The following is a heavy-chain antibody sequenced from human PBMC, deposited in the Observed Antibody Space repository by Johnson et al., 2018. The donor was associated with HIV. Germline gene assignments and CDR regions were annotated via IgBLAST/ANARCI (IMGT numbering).Heavy chain of an antibody. Sequence: VQLVESGGGLVQPGRSLRLSCAASGFTFDDYAMHWVRQAPGKGLEWVSGISWNSGSIGYADSVKGRFTISRDNAKNSLYLQMNSLRAEDTAVYYCAKLVGASDAFDIWGQGTMVTVSS. CDR2: ISWNSGSI. V-gene: IGHV3-9*01. D-gene: IGHD1-26*01. CDR3: AKLVGASDAFDI. CDR1: GFTFDDYA. J-gene: IGHJ3*02.